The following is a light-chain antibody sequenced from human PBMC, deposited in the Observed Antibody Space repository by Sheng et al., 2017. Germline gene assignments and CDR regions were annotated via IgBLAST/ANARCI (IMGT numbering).Light chain of an antibody. CDR1: NVGRKS. V-gene: IGLV3-21*03. Sequence: SYVLTQPPSVSVAPGTTATLTCGGDNVGRKSVHWYLQKSGQAPVLVLYDENDRPSGIPERFSGSNSGNTATLTISGVVAGDEADYYCQVWDTSTYHAIFGGGTKLTVL. J-gene: IGLJ2*01. CDR2: DEN. CDR3: QVWDTSTYHAI.